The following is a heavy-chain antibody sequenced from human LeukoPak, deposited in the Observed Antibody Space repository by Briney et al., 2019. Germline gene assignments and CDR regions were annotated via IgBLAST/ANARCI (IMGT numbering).Heavy chain of an antibody. CDR1: GGSTSSYY. CDR2: IYYSGST. V-gene: IGHV4-59*08. CDR3: ARPYSSSSHGSFDI. D-gene: IGHD6-13*01. Sequence: SETLSLTCIVSGGSTSSYYGSWIRQPPGKGLEWIGYIYYSGSTNYNPSLKSRVTISVDMSKNQFSLKLSSVTAADTAVYYCARPYSSSSHGSFDIWGQGTMVTVSS. J-gene: IGHJ3*02.